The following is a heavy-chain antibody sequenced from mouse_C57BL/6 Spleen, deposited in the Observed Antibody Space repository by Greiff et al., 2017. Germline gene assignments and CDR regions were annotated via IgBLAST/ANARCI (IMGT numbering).Heavy chain of an antibody. CDR2: IHPNSGST. D-gene: IGHD4-1*01. Sequence: QVQLQQPGAELVKPGASVKLSCKASGYTFTSYWMHWVKQRPGQGLEWIGMIHPNSGSTNYNEKFKSKATLTVDKSSSTAYMQLSSLTSEDSAVEYCARSNWDMESWFAYWGQGTLVTVSA. J-gene: IGHJ3*01. V-gene: IGHV1-64*01. CDR3: ARSNWDMESWFAY. CDR1: GYTFTSYW.